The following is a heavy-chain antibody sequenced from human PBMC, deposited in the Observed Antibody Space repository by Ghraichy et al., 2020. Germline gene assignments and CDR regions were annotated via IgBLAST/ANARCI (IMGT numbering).Heavy chain of an antibody. V-gene: IGHV1-69*13. Sequence: SVKVPCKASGGTFSSYAISWVRQAPGQGLEWMGGIIPIFGTANYAQKFQGRVTITADESTSTAYMELSSLRSEDTAVYYCAREHYYDSSGYYWFDPWGQGTLVTVSS. CDR2: IIPIFGTA. CDR3: AREHYYDSSGYYWFDP. J-gene: IGHJ5*02. D-gene: IGHD3-22*01. CDR1: GGTFSSYA.